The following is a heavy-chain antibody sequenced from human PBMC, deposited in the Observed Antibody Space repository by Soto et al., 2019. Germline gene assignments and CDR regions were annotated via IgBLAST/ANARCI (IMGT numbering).Heavy chain of an antibody. D-gene: IGHD6-19*01. Sequence: SLRLSCAASGFTFSSYGMHWVRQAPGKGLEWVAVISYDGSNKYYADSVKGRFTISRDNSKNTLYLQMNSLRAEDTAVYYCAKPLEGPSGCLDYWGQGTLVTVSS. V-gene: IGHV3-30*18. CDR3: AKPLEGPSGCLDY. J-gene: IGHJ4*02. CDR2: ISYDGSNK. CDR1: GFTFSSYG.